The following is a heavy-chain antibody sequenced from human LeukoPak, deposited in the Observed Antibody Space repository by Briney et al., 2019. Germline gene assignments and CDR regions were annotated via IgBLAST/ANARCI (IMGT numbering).Heavy chain of an antibody. J-gene: IGHJ4*02. Sequence: PSETLSLTCTVSGGSISIISSSTYYWGWIRQAPGKGLEWIGSLYYGENSHYNPSLKRRATLSVDTSNNQFSLKLTSVTAADAAVYFCARQLPTAAADTRGYFDYWGQGTVVTVSS. D-gene: IGHD6-25*01. V-gene: IGHV4-39*01. CDR2: LYYGENS. CDR3: ARQLPTAAADTRGYFDY. CDR1: GGSISIISSSTYY.